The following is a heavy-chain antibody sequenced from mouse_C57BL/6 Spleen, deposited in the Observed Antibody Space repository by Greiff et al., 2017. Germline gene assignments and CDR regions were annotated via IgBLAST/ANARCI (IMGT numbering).Heavy chain of an antibody. J-gene: IGHJ4*01. CDR1: GYTFTSYW. V-gene: IGHV1-55*01. CDR3: ASKYYGSSSYAMDY. Sequence: QVQLQQPGAELVKPGASVKMSCKASGYTFTSYWITWVKQRPGQGLEWIGDIYPGSGSTNYNEKFKSKATLTVDTSSSTAYMQLSSLTAEDSAVYYCASKYYGSSSYAMDYWGQGTSVTVSS. CDR2: IYPGSGST. D-gene: IGHD1-1*01.